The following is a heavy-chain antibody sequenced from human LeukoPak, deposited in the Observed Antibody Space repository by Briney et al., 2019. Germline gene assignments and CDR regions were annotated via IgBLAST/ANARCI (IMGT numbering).Heavy chain of an antibody. J-gene: IGHJ3*02. CDR3: AKDSGRWLPDAFDI. D-gene: IGHD5-24*01. Sequence: GGSLRLSCAASAFTFSSYAMHWVRQAPGKGLEWVAVISYDGSNKYYADSVKGRFTISRDNSKNTLYLQMNSLRAEDTAVYYCAKDSGRWLPDAFDIWGQGTMVTVSS. V-gene: IGHV3-30-3*01. CDR2: ISYDGSNK. CDR1: AFTFSSYA.